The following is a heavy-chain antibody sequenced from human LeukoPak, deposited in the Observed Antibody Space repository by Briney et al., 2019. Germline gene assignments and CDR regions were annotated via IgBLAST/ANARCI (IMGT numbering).Heavy chain of an antibody. J-gene: IGHJ4*02. CDR3: ATTHGYYYDSSGYYYY. CDR2: FDPEDGET. Sequence: ASVKVSCKVSGYALTELSMHWVRQAPGKGLEWMGGFDPEDGETIYAQKFQGRVTMTEDTSTDTAYMELSSLRSEDTAVYYCATTHGYYYDSSGYYYYWGQGTLVTVSS. CDR1: GYALTELS. D-gene: IGHD3-22*01. V-gene: IGHV1-24*01.